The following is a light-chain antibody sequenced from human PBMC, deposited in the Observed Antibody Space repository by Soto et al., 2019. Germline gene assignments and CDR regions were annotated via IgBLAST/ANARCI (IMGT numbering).Light chain of an antibody. J-gene: IGLJ2*01. CDR3: QSYDSSLSGSKV. Sequence: QSVLTQPPSVSGAPGQRVTISCTGSSSNIGAGYDVHWYQQLPGTAPNLLIYGNSNRPSGVPDRFSGSKSGTSASLAITGLQAEDEADYSCQSYDSSLSGSKVFGGGTKLTVL. CDR1: SSNIGAGYD. CDR2: GNS. V-gene: IGLV1-40*01.